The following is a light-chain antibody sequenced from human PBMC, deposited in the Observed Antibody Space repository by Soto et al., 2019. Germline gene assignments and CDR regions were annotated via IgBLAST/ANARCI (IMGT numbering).Light chain of an antibody. CDR2: EDN. V-gene: IGLV6-57*04. CDR1: SGSIDSNY. CDR3: QSYDSNIWV. Sequence: NFMLTQPHSVSESPGKTVTISCSRSSGSIDSNYVQWYQQRPGSAPTTVIYEDNQRPSGVPDRFSGSIDSSSNSASLTISGLKTEDEADYYCQSYDSNIWVFGGGTKVTVL. J-gene: IGLJ3*02.